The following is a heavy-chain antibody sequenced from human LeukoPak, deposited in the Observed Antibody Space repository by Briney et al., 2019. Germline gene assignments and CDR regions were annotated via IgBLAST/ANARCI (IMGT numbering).Heavy chain of an antibody. CDR3: ARDPTTVTTSYYDY. J-gene: IGHJ4*02. CDR2: FTSGSRSI. D-gene: IGHD4-17*01. V-gene: IGHV3-21*01. CDR1: GFTFSSYS. Sequence: GGSLRLSCAASGFTFSSYSMTWVRQAPGKGLEWVSSFTSGSRSIYYADSVKGRFTISRDNAKKSLYLQMNSLRAEDTAIYYCARDPTTVTTSYYDYWGQGTLVTVST.